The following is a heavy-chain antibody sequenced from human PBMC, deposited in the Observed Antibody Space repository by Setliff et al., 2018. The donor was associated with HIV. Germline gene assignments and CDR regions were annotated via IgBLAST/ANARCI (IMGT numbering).Heavy chain of an antibody. CDR3: ATGTTSRGEGRDFDY. CDR1: GYTLTDYY. J-gene: IGHJ4*02. CDR2: ISHNGGDT. V-gene: IGHV1-2*02. D-gene: IGHD1-1*01. Sequence: ASVKVSCKASGYTLTDYYVQWVRQAPGKGLEGVGLISHNGGDTKFAQKVQGRVTLTRDTSINTAQMELQRLRSDDTAVYFCATGTTSRGEGRDFDYWGQGSLVTVSS.